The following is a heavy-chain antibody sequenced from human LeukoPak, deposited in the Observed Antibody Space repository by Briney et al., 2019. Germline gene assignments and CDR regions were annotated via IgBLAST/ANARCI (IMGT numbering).Heavy chain of an antibody. CDR3: ARVRVGAYDFEY. CDR2: NPDGSTT. D-gene: IGHD3-10*01. Sequence: PGGSLRLSCAASGFTFSSYGMHWVRQVPGKGLVWVSRNPDGSTTTYADSVKGRFTISRDNAKNTLYLQMNSLRAEDTAVYYCARVRVGAYDFEYWGQGTLVTVSS. CDR1: GFTFSSYG. V-gene: IGHV3-74*01. J-gene: IGHJ4*02.